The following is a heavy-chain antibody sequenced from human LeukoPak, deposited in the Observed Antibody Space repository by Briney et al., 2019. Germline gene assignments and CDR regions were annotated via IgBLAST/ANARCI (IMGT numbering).Heavy chain of an antibody. Sequence: PSETLSLTCAVYGRSFSGYYWSWIRQPPGKGLEWIGEINHSGSTNYNPSLKSRVTISVDTSKNQFSLKLSSVTAADTAVYYCARGPNNKAARRGLFGYWGQGTLVTVSS. CDR1: GRSFSGYY. V-gene: IGHV4-34*01. CDR3: ARGPNNKAARRGLFGY. J-gene: IGHJ4*02. CDR2: INHSGST. D-gene: IGHD6-6*01.